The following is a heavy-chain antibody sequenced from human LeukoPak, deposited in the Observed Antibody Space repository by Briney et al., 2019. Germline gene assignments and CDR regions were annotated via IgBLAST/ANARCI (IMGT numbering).Heavy chain of an antibody. D-gene: IGHD6-13*01. Sequence: GRSLRLSCAASGFTFRSHAMHWVRQAPGKGPEWVAFISNDGSNKYYADSVKGRFTISRDNSKNTLYMQMNSLRVGDTAVYYCARDRYSSSPYYLDYWGQGNLVTVSS. CDR2: ISNDGSNK. V-gene: IGHV3-30-3*01. CDR1: GFTFRSHA. J-gene: IGHJ4*02. CDR3: ARDRYSSSPYYLDY.